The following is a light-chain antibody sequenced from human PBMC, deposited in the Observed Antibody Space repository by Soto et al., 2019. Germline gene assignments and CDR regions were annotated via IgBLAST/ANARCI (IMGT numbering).Light chain of an antibody. Sequence: DIQMTQSPSSLSASLGDRVTNTFGASHCISTYLNWYQQKPGKAPKLLIYAASSLQSGVPSRFSGSGSGTEFTLTILSLQPDDFATYYCQQYGSIAFTLGQGTKVDIK. CDR2: AAS. CDR3: QQYGSIAFT. J-gene: IGKJ2*01. V-gene: IGKV1-39*01. CDR1: HCISTY.